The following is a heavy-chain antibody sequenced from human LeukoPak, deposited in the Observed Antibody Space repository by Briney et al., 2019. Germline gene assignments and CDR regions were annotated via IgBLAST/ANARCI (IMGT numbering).Heavy chain of an antibody. CDR1: GYTFSDYY. CDR2: ISSSSSYT. V-gene: IGHV3-11*06. J-gene: IGHJ6*04. CDR3: ARFRGYSGYGPMDV. D-gene: IGHD5-12*01. Sequence: GGSLRLSCAASGYTFSDYYMSWIRQAPGKGLEWGSYISSSSSYTNYADSVKGRFTISRDNAKNSLYLQMNSLRAEDTAVYYFARFRGYSGYGPMDVWGKGTTVTVSS.